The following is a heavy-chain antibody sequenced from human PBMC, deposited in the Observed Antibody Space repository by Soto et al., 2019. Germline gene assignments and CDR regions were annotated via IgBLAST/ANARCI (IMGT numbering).Heavy chain of an antibody. D-gene: IGHD6-13*01. Sequence: LRLSCAASGFTFSSYTMNWVRQAPGKGLEWVSTISGSGGSTYYADSVKGRFTISRDNSKNTLYLQMNSLRVEDTAVYYCAKDSGYSSSWYVLSNWFDPWGQGTLVTVSS. CDR1: GFTFSSYT. CDR2: ISGSGGST. V-gene: IGHV3-23*01. J-gene: IGHJ5*02. CDR3: AKDSGYSSSWYVLSNWFDP.